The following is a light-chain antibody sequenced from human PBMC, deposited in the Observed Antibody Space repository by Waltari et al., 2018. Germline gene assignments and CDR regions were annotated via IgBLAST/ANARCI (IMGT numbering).Light chain of an antibody. CDR1: SGHSTNV. V-gene: IGLV4-69*01. CDR3: QTGGHGTWV. Sequence: QLVLTQSPSASASLGASVKLTCTLSSGHSTNVIAWLQKRPERGPRYLMKVNSDGSHNKGDEIPDRFSGSSSGAEHYLTISSLQSEDEADYYCQTGGHGTWVFGGGTKQTVL. CDR2: VNSDGSH. J-gene: IGLJ3*02.